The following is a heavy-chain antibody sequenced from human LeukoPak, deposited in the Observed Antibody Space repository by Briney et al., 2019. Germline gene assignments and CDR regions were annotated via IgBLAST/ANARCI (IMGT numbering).Heavy chain of an antibody. Sequence: ASVNVSCKASGYTFTSYAMHWVRQAPGQRLEWMGWINAGNGNTKYSQKFQGRVTITRDTSASTAYMELSSLRSEDTAVYYCARVGSSDAFDIWGQGTMVTVSS. V-gene: IGHV1-3*01. CDR2: INAGNGNT. CDR1: GYTFTSYA. CDR3: ARVGSSDAFDI. D-gene: IGHD1-26*01. J-gene: IGHJ3*02.